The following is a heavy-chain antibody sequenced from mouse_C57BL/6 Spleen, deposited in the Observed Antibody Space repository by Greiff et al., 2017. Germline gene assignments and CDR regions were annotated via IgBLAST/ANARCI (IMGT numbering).Heavy chain of an antibody. V-gene: IGHV1-69*01. CDR2: IDPSDSYT. CDR3: ARGIGSPVLDY. CDR1: GYTFTSYW. J-gene: IGHJ2*01. Sequence: QVQLQQPGAELVMPGASVKLSCKASGYTFTSYWMHWVKQRPGQGLEWIGEIDPSDSYTNYNQKFKGKSTLTVDKSSSTAYMQLSSLTSEDSAVXDCARGIGSPVLDYWGQGTTVTVSS.